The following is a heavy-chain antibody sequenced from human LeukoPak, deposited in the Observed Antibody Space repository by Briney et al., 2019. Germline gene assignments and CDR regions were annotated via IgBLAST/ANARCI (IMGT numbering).Heavy chain of an antibody. Sequence: GGSLRLSCAASGFTFSDYSMNWVRQAPGKGLEWISYVGISSGNTKYADSVKGRFTISGDSARNSLYLQMSSLRVEDTAVYYCARDHNYAFDNWGQGTLVAGSS. CDR1: GFTFSDYS. V-gene: IGHV3-48*04. CDR2: VGISSGNT. CDR3: ARDHNYAFDN. J-gene: IGHJ4*02. D-gene: IGHD1-1*01.